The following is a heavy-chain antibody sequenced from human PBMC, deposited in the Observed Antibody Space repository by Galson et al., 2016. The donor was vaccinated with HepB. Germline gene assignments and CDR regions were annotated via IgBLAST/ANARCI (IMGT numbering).Heavy chain of an antibody. J-gene: IGHJ4*02. CDR1: RLTFSTYA. Sequence: SLRLSCAASRLTFSTYAMNWVRQAPGKGLEWVSAISGSGATTYYEDSVEGRFTISVDTSKNQLSLKLSSVTAADTAVYYCARFYGVLGYFDYWGQGTLVTVSA. D-gene: IGHD4-17*01. V-gene: IGHV3-23*02. CDR3: ARFYGVLGYFDY. CDR2: ISGSGATT.